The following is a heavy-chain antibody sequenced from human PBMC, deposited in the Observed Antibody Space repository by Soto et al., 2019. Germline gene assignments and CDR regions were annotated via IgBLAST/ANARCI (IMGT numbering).Heavy chain of an antibody. Sequence: QVRLVQSGAAVKKPGASVKVSCKASRYIFTNYAIHWVRQAPGQSLEWLGWIDTGNGNTRYSEKFQARVTLTRDTVASTAGMELNNLRSEDTAVYYCARDAKLAPRGVEAHQDDHFALWGQGTLFTVSS. J-gene: IGHJ4*02. D-gene: IGHD2-8*01. CDR1: RYIFTNYA. CDR3: ARDAKLAPRGVEAHQDDHFAL. CDR2: IDTGNGNT. V-gene: IGHV1-3*04.